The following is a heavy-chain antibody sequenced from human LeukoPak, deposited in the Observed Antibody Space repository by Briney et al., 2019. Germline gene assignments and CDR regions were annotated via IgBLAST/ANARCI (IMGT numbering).Heavy chain of an antibody. Sequence: GASVKVSCKASGGTFSSYAISWVRQAPGQGLEWMGGIIPIFGTANYAQKFQGRVTITADESTSTAYMELSSLRSEDTAVYYCARVGFWSGKASDYWGQGTLVPVSS. V-gene: IGHV1-69*13. CDR3: ARVGFWSGKASDY. CDR2: IIPIFGTA. CDR1: GGTFSSYA. D-gene: IGHD3-3*01. J-gene: IGHJ4*02.